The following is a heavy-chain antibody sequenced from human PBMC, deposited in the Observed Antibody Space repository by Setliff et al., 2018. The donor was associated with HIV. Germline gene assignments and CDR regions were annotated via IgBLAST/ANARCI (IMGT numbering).Heavy chain of an antibody. CDR2: IYDSEST. V-gene: IGHV4-30-4*08. J-gene: IGHJ4*02. D-gene: IGHD3-22*01. CDR3: ARHRRYESSGYRPYYFDY. Sequence: TSETLSLTCTVSGGSISSGDYYWSWIRQPPGKGLEWIGNIYDSESTYYNPSLKSRVTISVDTSKNHFSLKLNSVTAADTAVYYCARHRRYESSGYRPYYFDYWGPGTLVTVSS. CDR1: GGSISSGDYY.